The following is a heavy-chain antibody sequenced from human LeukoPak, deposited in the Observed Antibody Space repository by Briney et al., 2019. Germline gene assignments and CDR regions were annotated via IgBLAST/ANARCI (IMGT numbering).Heavy chain of an antibody. CDR1: GGSISSDNW. J-gene: IGHJ4*02. Sequence: SETLSLTCAVSGGSISSDNWWSWVRQPPGKGLEWIGEIYHSGSTNYNPSLKSRVTISIDKSKNQFSLKLSSVTAADTAVYYCARDGLVGYYFDYWGQGTLVTVSS. D-gene: IGHD3-10*01. CDR3: ARDGLVGYYFDY. CDR2: IYHSGST. V-gene: IGHV4-4*02.